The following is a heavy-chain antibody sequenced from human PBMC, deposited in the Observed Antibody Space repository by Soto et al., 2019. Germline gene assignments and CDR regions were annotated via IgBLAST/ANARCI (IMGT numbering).Heavy chain of an antibody. CDR2: IIPIFGTA. D-gene: IGHD2-2*01. J-gene: IGHJ6*02. Sequence: SVKVSCKASVGTLSSYASSWVRQATGQGLEWMGGIIPIFGTANYAQKFQGRVTITADESTSTAYMELSSLRSEDTAVYYCARHDCISSSCYYYYYYGMDVWGQGTTVTVSS. V-gene: IGHV1-69*13. CDR3: ARHDCISSSCYYYYYYGMDV. CDR1: VGTLSSYA.